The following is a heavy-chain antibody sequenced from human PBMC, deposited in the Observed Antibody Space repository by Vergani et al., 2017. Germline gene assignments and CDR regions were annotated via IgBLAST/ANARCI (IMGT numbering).Heavy chain of an antibody. CDR2: ISGSGGST. V-gene: IGHV3-23*01. CDR3: AKANPRNSGYDYLYYYHAMDV. Sequence: EVQLLEYGGDLVQPGGSLRLSCAASGFTFNHYAMNWVRQAPGKGLEWVSGISGSGGSTYYAGSVKGRFTISRDSSKNTLYLQMNSLSAGDTAVYYCAKANPRNSGYDYLYYYHAMDVWGQGTTVTVSS. J-gene: IGHJ6*02. D-gene: IGHD5-12*01. CDR1: GFTFNHYA.